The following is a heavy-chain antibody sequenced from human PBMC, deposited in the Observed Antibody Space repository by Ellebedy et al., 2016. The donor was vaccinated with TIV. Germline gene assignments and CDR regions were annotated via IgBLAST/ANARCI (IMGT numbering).Heavy chain of an antibody. CDR2: INHSGST. Sequence: SETLSLTXAVYGGSFSGYYWSWIRQPPGKGLEWIGEINHSGSTYYNPSLKSRVTISVDTSKNQFSLKLSSVTAADTAVYYCARATAHSSGWYTLYHFDYWGQGTLVTVSS. CDR1: GGSFSGYY. CDR3: ARATAHSSGWYTLYHFDY. V-gene: IGHV4-34*01. J-gene: IGHJ4*02. D-gene: IGHD6-19*01.